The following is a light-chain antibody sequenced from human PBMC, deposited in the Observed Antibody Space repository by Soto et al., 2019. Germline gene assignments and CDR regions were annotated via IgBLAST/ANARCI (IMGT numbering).Light chain of an antibody. CDR3: QQYGSSGT. CDR1: QSVYNNY. V-gene: IGKV3-20*01. J-gene: IGKJ1*01. Sequence: EIVLTQSPGTLSLLPGERATLSCRASQSVYNNYLAWYQQKPGQAPRLLIYGASNRATGIPDRFSGSGSGTDFTLTISRLEPEDFAVYYCQQYGSSGTFGQGTKVDNK. CDR2: GAS.